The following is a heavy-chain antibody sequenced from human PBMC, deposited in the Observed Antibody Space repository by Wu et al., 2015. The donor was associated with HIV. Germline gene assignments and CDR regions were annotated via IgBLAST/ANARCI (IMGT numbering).Heavy chain of an antibody. Sequence: QEQLVQSGAKLKKPGASVKVSCEASGYTFSGYYIHWVRQAPGQGLEWMGWINPTTGGTDYAQRFQGRVTMTRDTSISTAYMELSRLRSDDTAVYYCARDPTTKLLWFGEPSRGYDYWGQGTLVTVSS. J-gene: IGHJ4*02. CDR2: INPTTGGT. V-gene: IGHV1-2*02. D-gene: IGHD3-10*01. CDR3: ARDPTTKLLWFGEPSRGYDY. CDR1: GYTFSGYY.